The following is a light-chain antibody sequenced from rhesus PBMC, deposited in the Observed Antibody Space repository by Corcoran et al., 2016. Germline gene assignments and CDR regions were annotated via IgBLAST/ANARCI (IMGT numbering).Light chain of an antibody. CDR1: ENVNNY. CDR3: QHSYGTPLT. Sequence: DIQMPQSPSSLSASVGDRVTITCRASENVNNYLHWYQQKPGKAPKLLIYAASTLQTGVPSSFSGSGSATDYTFTISSLQPEEVATYYCQHSYGTPLTFGGGNKVEIK. V-gene: IGKV1-74*01. J-gene: IGKJ4*01. CDR2: AAS.